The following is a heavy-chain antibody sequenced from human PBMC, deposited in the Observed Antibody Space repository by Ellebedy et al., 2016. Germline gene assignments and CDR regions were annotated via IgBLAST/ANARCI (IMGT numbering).Heavy chain of an antibody. J-gene: IGHJ1*01. Sequence: GESLKISCAASGFSFSSHAMSWVRQAPGKGLEWVSSIGGNDGSKHYSGAVQGRFIISRDNSKNTLYLHKNSLRAADTAVYYCKKIVDRSGYYSSNFENWGQGTLVAVSS. D-gene: IGHD3-22*01. CDR2: IGGNDGSK. CDR3: KKIVDRSGYYSSNFEN. CDR1: GFSFSSHA. V-gene: IGHV3-23*01.